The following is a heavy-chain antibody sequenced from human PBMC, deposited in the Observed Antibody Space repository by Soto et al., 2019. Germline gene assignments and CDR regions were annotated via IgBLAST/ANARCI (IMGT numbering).Heavy chain of an antibody. CDR2: IYSGGST. V-gene: IGHV3-53*01. Sequence: EVQLVESGGGLIQPGGSLRLSCAASGFTVSSNYMSWVRQAPGKGLEWVSVIYSGGSTYYAASVKGRFTISRDNSKNTLSLEMKSLRAEDTTVYYCARGKWAGAATPIEYWGQGTLVTVSS. D-gene: IGHD1-26*01. CDR3: ARGKWAGAATPIEY. J-gene: IGHJ4*02. CDR1: GFTVSSNY.